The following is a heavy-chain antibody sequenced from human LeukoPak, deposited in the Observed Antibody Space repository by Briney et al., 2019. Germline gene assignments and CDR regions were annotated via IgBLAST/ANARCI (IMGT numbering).Heavy chain of an antibody. CDR1: GFTFNNYG. CDR2: IQNDGNSK. CDR3: AKRSGRGRYDWYDP. V-gene: IGHV3-30*02. D-gene: IGHD6-19*01. J-gene: IGHJ5*02. Sequence: PGGSLRLSCAASGFTFNNYGMHWVRQAPGKGLEWVAFIQNDGNSKYYADSVKGRFSISRDNSKNTLHLQMNSLRIEDTAVYHCAKRSGRGRYDWYDPWGQGTLVTVSS.